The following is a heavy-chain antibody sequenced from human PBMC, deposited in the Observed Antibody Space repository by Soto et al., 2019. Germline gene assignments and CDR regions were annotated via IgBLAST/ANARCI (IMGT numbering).Heavy chain of an antibody. V-gene: IGHV1-2*02. J-gene: IGHJ4*02. D-gene: IGHD6-13*01. CDR2: INPNSGGT. Sequence: GASVKVSCKASGYTFTGYYMHWVRQAPGQGPEWMGWINPNSGGTNYAQKFQGRVTMTRDTSISTAYMELSRLRSDDTAVYYCARAQTGYSSSWYFDYWGQGTLVTVSS. CDR3: ARAQTGYSSSWYFDY. CDR1: GYTFTGYY.